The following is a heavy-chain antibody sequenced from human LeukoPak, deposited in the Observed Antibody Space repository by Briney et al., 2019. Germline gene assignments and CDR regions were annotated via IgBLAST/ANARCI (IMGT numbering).Heavy chain of an antibody. CDR3: ARDPNEPGSHSDH. Sequence: KPSETLSLTCTVSGDSIRTSKYYWGWIRQPPGKGLEWIGSIYNSGNTNYNPSLKSRVTISIDTSKNQFSLKLTSVTAADTAVYYCARDPNEPGSHSDHWGQGTLVTVSS. J-gene: IGHJ4*02. D-gene: IGHD1-26*01. V-gene: IGHV4-39*07. CDR2: IYNSGNT. CDR1: GDSIRTSKYY.